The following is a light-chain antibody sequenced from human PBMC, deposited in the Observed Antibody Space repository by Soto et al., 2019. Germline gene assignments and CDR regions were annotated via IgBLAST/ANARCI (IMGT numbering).Light chain of an antibody. J-gene: IGLJ1*01. CDR3: CSFAGSITFYV. CDR2: EDN. V-gene: IGLV2-23*01. Sequence: QSVLTQPASVSGSPGQSITISCTGTSSDVGSYNLVSWYQHHPGKAPKLMIYEDNKRPSGVSNRSSGSKSGTTASLTISGLQAEDESDYFCCSFAGSITFYVFVTGTKVTV. CDR1: SSDVGSYNL.